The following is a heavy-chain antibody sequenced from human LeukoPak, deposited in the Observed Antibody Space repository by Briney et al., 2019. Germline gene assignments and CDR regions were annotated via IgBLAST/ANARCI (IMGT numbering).Heavy chain of an antibody. D-gene: IGHD3-10*01. CDR2: IIPIFGTA. CDR3: AGGSGMVPEYFQH. CDR1: GGTFSNYA. J-gene: IGHJ1*01. Sequence: SVKVSCKASGGTFSNYAICWVRQAPGQGLEWMGGIIPIFGTANYAQKFQGRVTITTDESTSTAYMELSSLRSEDTAVYYCAGGSGMVPEYFQHWGQGTLVTVSS. V-gene: IGHV1-69*05.